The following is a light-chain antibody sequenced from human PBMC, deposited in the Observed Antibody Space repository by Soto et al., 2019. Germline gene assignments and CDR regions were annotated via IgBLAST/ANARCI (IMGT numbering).Light chain of an antibody. V-gene: IGKV2-28*01. CDR3: MQALQTPT. J-gene: IGKJ2*01. CDR1: QSLLHSNGYNY. Sequence: DIVMTQSPLSLPVTPGEPASISCKSSQSLLHSNGYNYLDWYLQKPGQSPQLLIYLGSLRASGVPDRFSGSGSGTDFTLKISRVEAEDVGVYYCMQALQTPTFGQGTKLEI. CDR2: LGS.